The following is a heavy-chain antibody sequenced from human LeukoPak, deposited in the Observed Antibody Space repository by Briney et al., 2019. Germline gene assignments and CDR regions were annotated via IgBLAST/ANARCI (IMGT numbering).Heavy chain of an antibody. CDR3: ARARAGGYQTLYFDY. Sequence: GASVKVSCKASGYTFTGYYMHWVRQAPGQGLEWMGIINPSGGSTSYAQKFQGRVTMTRDMSTSTVYMELSSLRSEDTAVYYCARARAGGYQTLYFDYWGQGTLVTVSS. V-gene: IGHV1-46*01. CDR1: GYTFTGYY. J-gene: IGHJ4*02. CDR2: INPSGGST. D-gene: IGHD1-26*01.